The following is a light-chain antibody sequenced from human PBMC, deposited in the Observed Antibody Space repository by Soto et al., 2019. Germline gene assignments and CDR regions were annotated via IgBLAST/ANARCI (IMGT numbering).Light chain of an antibody. Sequence: DIQMTQSPSSLSASVGDRVTITCRASQSIKTWLAWYQRKPGRAPNLLIYDASSLQSGVPSRFSGSGSGTEFTLTISSLQPDESATYYCQQYESYSWTFGHGTKVDI. V-gene: IGKV1-5*01. CDR2: DAS. CDR3: QQYESYSWT. CDR1: QSIKTW. J-gene: IGKJ1*01.